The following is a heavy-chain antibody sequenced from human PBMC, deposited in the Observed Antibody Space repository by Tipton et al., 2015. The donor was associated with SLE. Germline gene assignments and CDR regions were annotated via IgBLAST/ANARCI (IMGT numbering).Heavy chain of an antibody. Sequence: SLRLSCAASGFTFSSYAMSWVRQAPGKGLEWVSAISGSGGSTYYADSVKGRFTISRDNAKNSLYLQMNSLRAEDTAVYYCARGAAAGGVDYWGQGTLVTVSS. CDR2: ISGSGGST. J-gene: IGHJ4*02. CDR1: GFTFSSYA. V-gene: IGHV3-23*01. CDR3: ARGAAAGGVDY. D-gene: IGHD6-13*01.